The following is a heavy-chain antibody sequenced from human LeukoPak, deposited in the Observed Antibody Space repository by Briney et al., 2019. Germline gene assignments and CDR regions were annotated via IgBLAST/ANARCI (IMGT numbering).Heavy chain of an antibody. CDR3: ARRPTGDPKFDY. CDR2: IYSSGST. V-gene: IGHV4-59*08. J-gene: IGHJ4*02. CDR1: GGSISNYF. D-gene: IGHD7-27*01. Sequence: SKTLSLTCSASGGSISNYFWTWIRQPPGKGLEWIGYIYSSGSTYYNPSLKSRVTISVDTSKNRFSLKLSTVTAADTAVYYCARRPTGDPKFDYWGQGTLVTVSS.